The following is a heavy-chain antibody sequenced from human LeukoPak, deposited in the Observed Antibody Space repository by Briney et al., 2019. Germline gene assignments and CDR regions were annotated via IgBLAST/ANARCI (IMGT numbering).Heavy chain of an antibody. CDR2: IYYSGST. V-gene: IGHV4-30-4*08. CDR1: GGSISSGDYY. J-gene: IGHJ6*03. D-gene: IGHD3-3*01. CDR3: ARDRIGFLEDYYYYMDV. Sequence: PSETLSLTCTVSGGSISSGDYYWSWIRQPPGKGLEWIGYIYYSGSTYYNPSLKSRVTISVDTSKNQFSLKLSSVTAADTAVYYCARDRIGFLEDYYYYMDVWGKGTTVTVSS.